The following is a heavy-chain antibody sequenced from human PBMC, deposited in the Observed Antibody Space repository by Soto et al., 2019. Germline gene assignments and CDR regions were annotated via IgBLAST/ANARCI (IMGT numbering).Heavy chain of an antibody. Sequence: QAQVVQSGAEVKEPGASVKVSCKASGYSFTTSGITWVRQAPGQGLEWMGWISTYNGNTNYAQKLQDRVTLTTDTSTSTAYMELRSLRSDDTAVYYCARRLYGDYDYWGQGTLVTVSS. V-gene: IGHV1-18*01. CDR1: GYSFTTSG. CDR2: ISTYNGNT. J-gene: IGHJ4*02. D-gene: IGHD4-17*01. CDR3: ARRLYGDYDY.